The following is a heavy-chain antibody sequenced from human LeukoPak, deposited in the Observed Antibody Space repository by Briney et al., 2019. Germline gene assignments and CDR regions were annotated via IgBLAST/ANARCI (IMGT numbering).Heavy chain of an antibody. V-gene: IGHV4-38-2*02. CDR3: AREYYDFWSGHTPNFDY. J-gene: IGHJ4*02. CDR1: GYSISSGYY. D-gene: IGHD3-3*01. Sequence: SETLSLTCTVSGYSISSGYYWGWIRLPPGKGLEWIGSIYHSGSTYYNPSLKSRVTISVDTSKNQFSLKLSSVTAADTAVYYCAREYYDFWSGHTPNFDYWGQGTLVTVSS. CDR2: IYHSGST.